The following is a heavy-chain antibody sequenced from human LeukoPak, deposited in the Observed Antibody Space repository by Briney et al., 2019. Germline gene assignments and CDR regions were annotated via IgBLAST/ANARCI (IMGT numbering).Heavy chain of an antibody. CDR2: INWNGGST. Sequence: GGSLRLSCAASGFTFDDYGMNWVRQAPGKGLEWVSGINWNGGSTGYADSVKGRFTISRDNAKNSLYLQMNSLRAEDTAVYYCAKIRPPAYDIWGQGTMVTVPS. CDR3: AKIRPPAYDI. D-gene: IGHD3-3*02. CDR1: GFTFDDYG. V-gene: IGHV3-20*04. J-gene: IGHJ3*02.